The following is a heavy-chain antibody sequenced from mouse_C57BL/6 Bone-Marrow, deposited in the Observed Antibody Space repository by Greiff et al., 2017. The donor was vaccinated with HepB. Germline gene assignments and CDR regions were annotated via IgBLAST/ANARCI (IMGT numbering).Heavy chain of an antibody. Sequence: EVKLVESGGGLVKPGGSLKLSCAASGFTFSDYGMHWVRQAPEKGLEWVAYISSGSSTIYYADTVKGRFTISRDNAKNTLFLQMTSLRSEDTAMYYCARDGYSLFDYWGQGTTLTVSS. D-gene: IGHD2-3*01. CDR1: GFTFSDYG. J-gene: IGHJ2*01. CDR2: ISSGSSTI. CDR3: ARDGYSLFDY. V-gene: IGHV5-17*01.